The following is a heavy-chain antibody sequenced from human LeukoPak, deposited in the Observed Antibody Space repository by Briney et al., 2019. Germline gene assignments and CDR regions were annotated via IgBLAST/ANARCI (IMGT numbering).Heavy chain of an antibody. J-gene: IGHJ3*01. CDR2: IYTSGST. D-gene: IGHD2-8*01. Sequence: SETLSLTCSVSGGSISGYYWSWLRQPAGEGLGWIGRIYTSGSTNYNPSLKSRVTMSVDTSKNLFSLKLSSVTAADTAVYYCARRIMGTTGHAFDFWGQGTMVTVSS. CDR3: ARRIMGTTGHAFDF. CDR1: GGSISGYY. V-gene: IGHV4-4*07.